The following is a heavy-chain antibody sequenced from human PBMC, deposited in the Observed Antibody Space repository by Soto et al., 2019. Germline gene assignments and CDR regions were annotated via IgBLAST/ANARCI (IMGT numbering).Heavy chain of an antibody. Sequence: GGSLRLSCEVSGFTFSGYAMSWVRQAPEKGLEWVSGISGSAGNTYYADSVKGRLTIARDKSKNTLHLQMNSLRADDTAIYYCAKGLAVSNNFFDPWGQGTLVTVSS. D-gene: IGHD3-9*01. CDR1: GFTFSGYA. J-gene: IGHJ5*02. CDR3: AKGLAVSNNFFDP. CDR2: ISGSAGNT. V-gene: IGHV3-23*01.